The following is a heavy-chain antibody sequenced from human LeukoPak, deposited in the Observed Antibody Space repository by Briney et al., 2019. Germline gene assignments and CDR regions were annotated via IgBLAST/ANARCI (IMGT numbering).Heavy chain of an antibody. V-gene: IGHV4-34*01. CDR1: GGSFSGYY. D-gene: IGHD6-13*01. CDR3: ARGGSSSWFNWFDP. Sequence: SETLSLTCAVYGGSFSGYYWSRIRQPPGKGLEWIGEINHSGSTNYNPSLKSRVTISVDTSKNQFSLKLSSVTAADTAVYYCARGGSSSWFNWFDPWGQGTLVTVSS. CDR2: INHSGST. J-gene: IGHJ5*02.